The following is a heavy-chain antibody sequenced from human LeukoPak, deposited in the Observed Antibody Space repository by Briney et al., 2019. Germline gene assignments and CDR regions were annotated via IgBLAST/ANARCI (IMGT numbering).Heavy chain of an antibody. D-gene: IGHD3-10*01. CDR2: IYHSGST. Sequence: PSETPSLTCAVSGGSISSSNWCSCVRQPPGKGLEWIGEIYHSGSTNYNPSLKSRVTISLDKSKNQFSLKLSSVAAADTAVYYCASREGFGEPTDYWGQGTLVTVSS. V-gene: IGHV4-4*02. J-gene: IGHJ4*02. CDR1: GGSISSSNW. CDR3: ASREGFGEPTDY.